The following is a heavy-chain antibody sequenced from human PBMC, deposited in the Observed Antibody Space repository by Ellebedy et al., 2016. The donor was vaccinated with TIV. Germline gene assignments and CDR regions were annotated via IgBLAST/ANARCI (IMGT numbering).Heavy chain of an antibody. CDR3: AAGWELPY. D-gene: IGHD1-26*01. Sequence: GESLKISCAASGFTFSSYAMSWVRQAPGKGLEWVSTISASGVSTYYADPVRGRFTISRDKSNHTVYLQMNSLRAEDTALYYCAAGWELPYWGQGTLVTVSS. CDR2: ISASGVST. J-gene: IGHJ4*02. V-gene: IGHV3-23*01. CDR1: GFTFSSYA.